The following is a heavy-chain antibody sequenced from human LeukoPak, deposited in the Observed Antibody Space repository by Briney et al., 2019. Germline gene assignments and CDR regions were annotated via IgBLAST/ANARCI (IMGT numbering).Heavy chain of an antibody. D-gene: IGHD3-10*02. Sequence: PSETLSLTCTVSGGSISSCYWSWIRQPPGKGLEWIGYIYYSGSTNYNPSLKSRVTISVDTSKNQFSLKLTSVTAADTGVYYCASLGQMLTSGHYYFDYWGQGTLVTVSS. J-gene: IGHJ4*02. CDR2: IYYSGST. CDR1: GGSISSCY. CDR3: ASLGQMLTSGHYYFDY. V-gene: IGHV4-59*01.